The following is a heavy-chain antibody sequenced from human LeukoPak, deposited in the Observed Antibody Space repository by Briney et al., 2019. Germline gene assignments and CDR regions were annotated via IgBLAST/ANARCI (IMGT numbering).Heavy chain of an antibody. V-gene: IGHV4-30-2*01. CDR1: GGSISSGGYY. J-gene: IGHJ4*02. Sequence: SQTLSLTCTVSGGSISSGGYYWSWIRQPPGKGLEWIGYIYHSGSTYYNPSLKSRVTISVDRSKNQFSLKLSSVTAADTAVYYCASLEQLVRHLDYWGQGTLVTVSS. CDR2: IYHSGST. CDR3: ASLEQLVRHLDY. D-gene: IGHD6-6*01.